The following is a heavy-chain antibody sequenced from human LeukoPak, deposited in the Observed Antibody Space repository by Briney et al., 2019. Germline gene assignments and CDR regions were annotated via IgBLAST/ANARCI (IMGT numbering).Heavy chain of an antibody. Sequence: PGGSLRLSCAASGFTFSSYEMNWVRQAPGKGLEWVSYISSSGRTIYYADSVKGRFTISRDNAKNSLYLQMNSLRAGDTAVYYCARDLPITMVRGVILSGGMDVWGKGTTVTVSS. D-gene: IGHD3-10*01. CDR3: ARDLPITMVRGVILSGGMDV. V-gene: IGHV3-48*03. J-gene: IGHJ6*04. CDR1: GFTFSSYE. CDR2: ISSSGRTI.